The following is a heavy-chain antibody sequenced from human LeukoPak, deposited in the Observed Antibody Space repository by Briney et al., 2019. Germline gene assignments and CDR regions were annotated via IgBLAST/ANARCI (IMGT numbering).Heavy chain of an antibody. CDR1: GFIVSDYY. CDR3: ARDRAANQDWVEFDP. J-gene: IGHJ5*02. D-gene: IGHD3/OR15-3a*01. CDR2: IRDSGEA. Sequence: GGPLRLSCAVSGFIVSDYYRSWVRQAPGKGLEWVGLIRDSGEAFYADFARGRFAISRDESENTLYLQMNSLRVEDTAVYCCARDRAANQDWVEFDPWGQGTPVIVSS. V-gene: IGHV3-66*03.